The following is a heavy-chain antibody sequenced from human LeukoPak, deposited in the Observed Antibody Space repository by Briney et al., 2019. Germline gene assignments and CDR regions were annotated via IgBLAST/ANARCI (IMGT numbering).Heavy chain of an antibody. CDR3: AKDASSGWYGQSDY. J-gene: IGHJ4*02. CDR2: ISYDGSNK. CDR1: GFTFSSYG. D-gene: IGHD6-19*01. Sequence: PGGSLRLSCAASGFTFSSYGMHWVRQAPGKGLEWVAVISYDGSNKYYADSVKGRFTISRDNSKNTLYLQMNSLRAEDTAVYYCAKDASSGWYGQSDYWGQGTLVTVSS. V-gene: IGHV3-30*18.